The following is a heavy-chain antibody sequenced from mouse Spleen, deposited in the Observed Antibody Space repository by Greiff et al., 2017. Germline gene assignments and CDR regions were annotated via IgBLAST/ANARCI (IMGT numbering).Heavy chain of an antibody. V-gene: IGHV1-15*01. CDR1: GYTFTDYE. J-gene: IGHJ4*01. CDR3: TKLTGTFMDY. D-gene: IGHD4-1*01. CDR2: IDPETGGT. Sequence: QVQLQQSGAELVRPGASVTLSCKASGYTFTDYEMHWVKQTPVHGLEWIGAIDPETGGTAYNQKFKGKAILTADKSSSTAYMELRSLTSEDSAVYYCTKLTGTFMDYWGQGTSVTVSS.